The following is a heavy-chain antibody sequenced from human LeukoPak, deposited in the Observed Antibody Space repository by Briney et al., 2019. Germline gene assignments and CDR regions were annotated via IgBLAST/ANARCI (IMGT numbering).Heavy chain of an antibody. CDR2: ISYDGSNK. CDR3: ARDRAWIQLGSDY. Sequence: GGSLRLSCAASGFTFSSYAMHWVRQAPGKGLEWVAVISYDGSNKYYADSVKGRFTISRDNSKNTLYLQMNSLRAEDTAVYYCARDRAWIQLGSDYWGQGTLVTVSS. J-gene: IGHJ4*02. V-gene: IGHV3-30-3*01. CDR1: GFTFSSYA. D-gene: IGHD5-18*01.